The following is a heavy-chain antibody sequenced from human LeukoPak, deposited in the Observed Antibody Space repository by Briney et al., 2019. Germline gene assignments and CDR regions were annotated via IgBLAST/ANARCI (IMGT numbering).Heavy chain of an antibody. V-gene: IGHV4-34*01. CDR3: ARELELRY. CDR1: VGSLSVYY. CDR2: INHSGST. Sequence: KPSETLSLTCAVYVGSLSVYYWNWIRQPPGKGLEWIGEINHSGSTNYNPSLKSRVTISVDRSKSQFSLKLSSVTAADTAVYYCARELELRYWGQGTLVTAAS. J-gene: IGHJ4*02. D-gene: IGHD1-7*01.